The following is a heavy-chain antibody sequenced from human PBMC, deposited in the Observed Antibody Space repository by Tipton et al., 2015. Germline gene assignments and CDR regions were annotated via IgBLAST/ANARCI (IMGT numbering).Heavy chain of an antibody. Sequence: TLSLTCTVSGGSISSGGYYWSWIRQHPGKGLEWIGYIYYSGSTYYNPSLKSRVTISVDTSKNQFSLKLSSVTAADTAVYYCARHSVAKKVLDYWGQGPLVTVSS. D-gene: IGHD6-19*01. CDR3: ARHSVAKKVLDY. CDR1: GGSISSGGYY. V-gene: IGHV4-31*03. CDR2: IYYSGST. J-gene: IGHJ4*02.